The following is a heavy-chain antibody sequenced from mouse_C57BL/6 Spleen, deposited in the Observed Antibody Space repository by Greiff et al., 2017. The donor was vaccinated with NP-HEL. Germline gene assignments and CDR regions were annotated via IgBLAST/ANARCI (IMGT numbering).Heavy chain of an antibody. CDR1: GYTFTEYS. V-gene: IGHV1-62-2*01. CDR3: ARHEGGLRPYYFDY. Sequence: QVQLQQSGAELVKPGASVKLSCKASGYTFTEYSIHWVKQRPGQGLEWIGWIYPGSGSIKYNEKFKDKATLTADKSSSTVYMKLSRMTSDDSAVYICARHEGGLRPYYFDYWGQGTTLTVSA. D-gene: IGHD3-3*01. CDR2: IYPGSGSI. J-gene: IGHJ2*01.